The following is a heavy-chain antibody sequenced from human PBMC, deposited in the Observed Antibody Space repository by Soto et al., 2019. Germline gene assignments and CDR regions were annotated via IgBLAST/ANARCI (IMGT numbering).Heavy chain of an antibody. V-gene: IGHV2-5*02. J-gene: IGHJ4*02. Sequence: QITLKESGPTLVKPTQTLTLTCAFSGFSLRTNGVGVGWIRQPPGKALEWLALIYWDGYKHYSPSLKSRLTNPEDTPKNQVGLNMTNMDPVGNGPFYLAHKGGGDRILDYWGQGTLVTVSS. D-gene: IGHD3-16*01. CDR2: IYWDGYK. CDR3: AHKGGGDRILDY. CDR1: GFSLRTNGVG.